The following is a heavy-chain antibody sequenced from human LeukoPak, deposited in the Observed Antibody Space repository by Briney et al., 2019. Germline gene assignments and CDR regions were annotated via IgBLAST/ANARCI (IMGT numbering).Heavy chain of an antibody. J-gene: IGHJ4*02. CDR1: GFTFTSSS. CDR2: IVGDSTDT. D-gene: IGHD5-18*01. V-gene: IGHV1-58*02. Sequence: ASLKVSCKASGFTFTSSSIQWIRQARGQRLEWIGWIVGDSTDTYYAQRFQERVTIARDMSTSTAYLELSSLRSEDTAVYYCAADPDTTMAFDCWGQGTLVTVSS. CDR3: AADPDTTMAFDC.